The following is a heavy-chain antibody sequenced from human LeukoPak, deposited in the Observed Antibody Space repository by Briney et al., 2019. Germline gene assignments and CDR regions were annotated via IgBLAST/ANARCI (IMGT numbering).Heavy chain of an antibody. D-gene: IGHD3-16*02. CDR1: GFTFSSYA. CDR2: ISYDGSNK. V-gene: IGHV3-30-3*01. J-gene: IGHJ4*02. CDR3: ARDRSLRLGELSFSFDY. Sequence: PGGSLRLSCAASGFTFSSYAMHWVRQAPGKGLEWVAVISYDGSNKYYADSVKGRFTISRDNAKNSLYLQMNSLRAEDTAVYYCARDRSLRLGELSFSFDYWGQGTLVTVSS.